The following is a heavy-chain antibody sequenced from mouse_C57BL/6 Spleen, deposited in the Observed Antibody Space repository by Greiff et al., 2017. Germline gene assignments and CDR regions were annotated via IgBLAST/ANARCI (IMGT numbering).Heavy chain of an antibody. CDR3: ASDYYGSSYAMDY. CDR2: IWSGGST. J-gene: IGHJ4*01. V-gene: IGHV2-2*01. CDR1: GFSLTSYG. D-gene: IGHD1-1*01. Sequence: VHLVESGPGLVQPSQSLSITCTVSGFSLTSYGVHWVRQSPGKGLEWLGVIWSGGSTDYNAAFISRLSISKDNSKCQVFFKMNSLQADDTAIYYCASDYYGSSYAMDYWGQGTSVTVSS.